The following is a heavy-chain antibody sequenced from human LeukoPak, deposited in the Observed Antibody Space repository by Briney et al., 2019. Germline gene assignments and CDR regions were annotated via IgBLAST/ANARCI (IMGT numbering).Heavy chain of an antibody. V-gene: IGHV3-48*04. D-gene: IGHD3-10*02. J-gene: IGHJ6*04. CDR3: AELGITMIGGV. Sequence: GGSLRLSCAASGFIFSSYWMSWVRQAPGKGLEWVPYISSSGSTIYYADSVKGRFTISRDNAKNSLYLQMNSLRAEDTAVYYCAELGITMIGGVWGKGTTVTISS. CDR1: GFIFSSYW. CDR2: ISSSGSTI.